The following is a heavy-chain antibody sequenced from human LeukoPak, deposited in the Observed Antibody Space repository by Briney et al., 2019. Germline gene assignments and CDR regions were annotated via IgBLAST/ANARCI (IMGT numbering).Heavy chain of an antibody. CDR1: GGSISSYY. CDR3: ARDKSSWYSGDYYYYMDV. CDR2: IYTSGST. Sequence: AETLSLTCTVSGGSISSYYWSWIRQPAGKELEWIGRIYTSGSTNYNPSLKSRVTMSVDTSKNQFSLKLSSVTAADTAVYYCARDKSSWYSGDYYYYMDVWGKGTTVTVSS. V-gene: IGHV4-4*07. J-gene: IGHJ6*03. D-gene: IGHD6-13*01.